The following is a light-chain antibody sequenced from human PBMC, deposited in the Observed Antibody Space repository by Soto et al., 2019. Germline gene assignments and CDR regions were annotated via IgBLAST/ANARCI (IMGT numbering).Light chain of an antibody. J-gene: IGKJ5*01. Sequence: EIVLTQSPATLSLSPGERATLSCRASQSVRSYLAWYQQKPGQAPRLLIYDASNRATGIPARFSGSGPGTDFTLTISSLEPEDFAVYYCQQRSNWPPRITFGQGTRLEIK. CDR2: DAS. V-gene: IGKV3-11*01. CDR1: QSVRSY. CDR3: QQRSNWPPRIT.